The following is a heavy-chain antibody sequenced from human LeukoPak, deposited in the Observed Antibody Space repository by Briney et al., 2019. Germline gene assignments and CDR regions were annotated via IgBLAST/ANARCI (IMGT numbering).Heavy chain of an antibody. Sequence: GGSLRLSCAASGFSVSSDYMTWVRQAPGKGLEWVSVIYSGGSTYCADSVKGRFTISRDNSKNTLYLQMNNLRVEDTAVYFCARYLTALNYWGQGTLVTASS. D-gene: IGHD5-18*01. CDR2: IYSGGST. V-gene: IGHV3-53*01. CDR1: GFSVSSDY. J-gene: IGHJ4*02. CDR3: ARYLTALNY.